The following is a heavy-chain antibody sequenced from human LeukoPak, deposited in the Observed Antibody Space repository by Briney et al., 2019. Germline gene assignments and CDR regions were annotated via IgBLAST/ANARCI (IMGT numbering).Heavy chain of an antibody. V-gene: IGHV5-51*01. J-gene: IGHJ4*02. Sequence: GESLKISCKVSGYSFTTYWIGWVRQMPGKGLECMGLIYPGDSDTRYSPSFHGQVTISADKSISTAYLQWSSLKASDTAMYYCARQDATNYYDSSGSFDYWGQGTLVTVSS. D-gene: IGHD3-22*01. CDR3: ARQDATNYYDSSGSFDY. CDR2: IYPGDSDT. CDR1: GYSFTTYW.